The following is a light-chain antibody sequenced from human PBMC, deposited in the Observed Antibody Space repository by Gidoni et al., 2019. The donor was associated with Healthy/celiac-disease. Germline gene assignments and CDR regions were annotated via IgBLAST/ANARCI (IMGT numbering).Light chain of an antibody. CDR3: QSYDSSLSGSRV. CDR2: GNS. CDR1: SPNIGAGYA. J-gene: IGLJ2*01. V-gene: IGLV1-40*01. Sequence: QSVLTQPPSVSGAPGQRVTIACTGSSPNIGAGYAVHWYQQLPGTAPKLLIYGNSNRASGVPDRFSGSKSGTSASLAITGLQAEDEADYYCQSYDSSLSGSRVFGGGTKLTVL.